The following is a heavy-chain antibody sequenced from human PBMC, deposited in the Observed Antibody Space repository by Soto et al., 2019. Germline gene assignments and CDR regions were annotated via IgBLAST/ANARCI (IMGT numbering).Heavy chain of an antibody. CDR3: ARVDSSGYYDGDNWFDP. CDR1: GGSISSGGYY. J-gene: IGHJ5*02. CDR2: IYYSGST. V-gene: IGHV4-31*03. Sequence: SETLSLTCTVSGGSISSGGYYWSWIRQHPGKGLEWIGYIYYSGSTYYNPSLKSRVTISVDTSKNQFSLKLSPVTAADTAVYYCARVDSSGYYDGDNWFDPWGQGIQVTVSS. D-gene: IGHD3-22*01.